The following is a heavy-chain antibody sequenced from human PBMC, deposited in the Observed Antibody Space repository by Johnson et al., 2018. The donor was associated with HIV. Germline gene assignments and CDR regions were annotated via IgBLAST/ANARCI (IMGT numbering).Heavy chain of an antibody. CDR1: GFTVSSNY. CDR3: ARDLVGVVAAAGPVGDASDI. V-gene: IGHV3-66*01. J-gene: IGHJ3*02. Sequence: VQLVESGGGVVQPGGSLRLSCAASGFTVSSNYMTWVRQAPGKGLEWVSVIYSGGRTYYADSVKGRFTISRDNSKNTLYLQMSSLRVEDTAVYYCARDLVGVVAAAGPVGDASDIWGQGTMVTVSS. D-gene: IGHD6-13*01. CDR2: IYSGGRT.